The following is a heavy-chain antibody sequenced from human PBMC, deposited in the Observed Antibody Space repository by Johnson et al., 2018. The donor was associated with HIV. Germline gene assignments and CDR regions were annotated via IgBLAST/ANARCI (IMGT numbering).Heavy chain of an antibody. CDR1: GFIFSSYG. J-gene: IGHJ3*02. CDR2: IWYDGSNK. V-gene: IGHV3-33*01. D-gene: IGHD3/OR15-3a*01. Sequence: QVQLVESGGGVVQPGRSLRLSCAASGFIFSSYGMHWVRQAPGKGLEWVAVIWYDGSNKYYADSVKGRFTISRDNSKNTLYLQMNSLRAEDTAVYYCARSGDSIGSFWAGGAFDIWGQGTMVTVSS. CDR3: ARSGDSIGSFWAGGAFDI.